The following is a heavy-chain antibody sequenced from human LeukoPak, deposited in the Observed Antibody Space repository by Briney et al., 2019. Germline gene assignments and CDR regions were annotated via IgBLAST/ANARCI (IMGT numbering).Heavy chain of an antibody. D-gene: IGHD1-26*01. CDR2: ISAYNGNT. V-gene: IGHV1-18*01. CDR1: GYTFSSYG. J-gene: IGHJ4*02. Sequence: ASVKVSCKASGYTFSSYGVSWVRQAPGQGLEWMGWISAYNGNTNYAQKFQGRVTTTTDTSTSTAYMELRSLRSDDTAVFYCARAPYSGRYNVEVHWGQGTLVTVSS. CDR3: ARAPYSGRYNVEVH.